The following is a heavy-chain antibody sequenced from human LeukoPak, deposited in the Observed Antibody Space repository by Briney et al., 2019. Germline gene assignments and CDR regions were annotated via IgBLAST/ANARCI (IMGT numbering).Heavy chain of an antibody. Sequence: KLSETLSLTCSVSGGSINSFYWSWVRQSPGKGLEWIGYIYYSGGTIYNSSLKSRVTILVDTSKNQFSLKLSSVTAADTAVYYCARHIRGAAGNWFDPWGQGILVTVSS. J-gene: IGHJ5*02. D-gene: IGHD3-3*02. V-gene: IGHV4-59*08. CDR2: IYYSGGT. CDR3: ARHIRGAAGNWFDP. CDR1: GGSINSFY.